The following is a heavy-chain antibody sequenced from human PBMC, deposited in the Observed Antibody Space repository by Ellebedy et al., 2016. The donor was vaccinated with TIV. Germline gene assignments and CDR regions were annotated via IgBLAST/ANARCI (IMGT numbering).Heavy chain of an antibody. Sequence: GESLKISCAVSGFTFSSYWMSWVRQAPGKGLEWVANIRQDGSKNYVDSVKGRFTISRDNAQNSLHLRMNSLRVEDTAVYYCARDMGWGNERLNDAFDMWGQGTLVTVSS. D-gene: IGHD7-27*01. J-gene: IGHJ3*02. CDR1: GFTFSSYW. CDR2: IRQDGSK. V-gene: IGHV3-7*01. CDR3: ARDMGWGNERLNDAFDM.